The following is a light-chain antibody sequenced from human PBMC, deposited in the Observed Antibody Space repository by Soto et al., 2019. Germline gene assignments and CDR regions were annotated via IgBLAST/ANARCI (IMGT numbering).Light chain of an antibody. CDR3: CSYSRISTKV. V-gene: IGLV2-14*01. Sequence: QSALTQPASVCGSPGQSITISCTGSTSDIGGYNAVSWYQQHPGKAPRLMVYEVNNRTSGVSSRFSGSKSGNTAFLSISVLQAEDEAYYYCCSYSRISTKVLGPGTKLTVL. CDR2: EVN. J-gene: IGLJ1*01. CDR1: TSDIGGYNA.